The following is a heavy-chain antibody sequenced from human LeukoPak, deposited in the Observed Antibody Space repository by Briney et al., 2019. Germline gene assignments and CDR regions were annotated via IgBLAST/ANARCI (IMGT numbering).Heavy chain of an antibody. Sequence: GGSLRLSCAASGFTSSSNVMNWVRRAPGEGLEGGIVISYAGSNKYYADSVKGRFTNSKDNSKNTLYLQMNSLRGEDTAVYYCAKDRGTPNKYYFDYWGQGTLVTVSS. J-gene: IGHJ4*02. D-gene: IGHD1-1*01. V-gene: IGHV3-30*18. CDR2: ISYAGSNK. CDR3: AKDRGTPNKYYFDY. CDR1: GFTSSSNV.